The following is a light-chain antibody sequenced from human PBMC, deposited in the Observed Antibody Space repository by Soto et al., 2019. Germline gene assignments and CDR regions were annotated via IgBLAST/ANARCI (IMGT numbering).Light chain of an antibody. V-gene: IGKV1-9*01. Sequence: DIQLTQSPSFLSASVGDRVTITCLCSQGISSYLAWYQLKPGKAPKLLISTASSLQSGVPSRFSGSGSGTEFILTISSLQPEDFSTYYCQQYNSYSPLTFGGGTKVDIK. J-gene: IGKJ4*01. CDR3: QQYNSYSPLT. CDR2: TAS. CDR1: QGISSY.